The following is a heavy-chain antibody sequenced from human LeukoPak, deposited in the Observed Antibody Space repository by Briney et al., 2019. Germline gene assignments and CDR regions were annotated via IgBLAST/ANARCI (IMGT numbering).Heavy chain of an antibody. V-gene: IGHV4-59*01. CDR2: IYYSGRT. CDR1: GVSISSDY. CDR3: ARYVRNSRTFYLGY. Sequence: SETLSLTCSVSGVSISSDYLNWFRQPPGKGLEWIGYIYYSGRTVYNPSLVSRVSVSLDTSKTQFPLNLRSVTAADTAVYYCARYVRNSRTFYLGYWGKGTLVSSSS. J-gene: IGHJ4*02. D-gene: IGHD1-14*01.